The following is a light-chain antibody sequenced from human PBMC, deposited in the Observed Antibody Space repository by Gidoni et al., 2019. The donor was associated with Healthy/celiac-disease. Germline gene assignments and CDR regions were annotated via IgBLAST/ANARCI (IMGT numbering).Light chain of an antibody. CDR2: AAS. CDR3: QKYNRAPFT. V-gene: IGKV1-27*01. Sequence: DIQMTQTPSSLSASVGDRVTITCRASQGISNYFSWYQQIPGKVPKLLIYAASTSHSGVPFRVSGSGSGTDFTLTILCLQPEDVATYYCQKYNRAPFTFXPXTKVDIK. J-gene: IGKJ3*01. CDR1: QGISNY.